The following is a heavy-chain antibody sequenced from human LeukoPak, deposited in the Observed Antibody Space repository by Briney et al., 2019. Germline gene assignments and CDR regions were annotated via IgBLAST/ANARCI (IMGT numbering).Heavy chain of an antibody. CDR2: IKQDGSEK. J-gene: IGHJ5*02. D-gene: IGHD2-2*01. Sequence: PGGSLRLSCAASGFTFSSYWMSWVRQAPGKGLEWVANIKQDGSEKYYVDSVKGRFTISRDNAKNSLYLQMNSVRAEDTAVYYCARDDCSSISCYHNWFDPWGQGTLVTVSS. CDR1: GFTFSSYW. V-gene: IGHV3-7*01. CDR3: ARDDCSSISCYHNWFDP.